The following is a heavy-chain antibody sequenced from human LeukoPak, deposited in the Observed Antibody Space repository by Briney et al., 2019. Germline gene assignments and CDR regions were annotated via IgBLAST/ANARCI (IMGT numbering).Heavy chain of an antibody. J-gene: IGHJ4*02. V-gene: IGHV3-7*04. CDR1: GFTFSSYW. CDR2: IKQDGSEK. Sequence: GGSLRLSYAASGFTFSSYWMSWVRQAPGRGLEWVAKIKQDGSEKYYVDSVKGRFTISRDNAKNSLYLQMNSLRAEDTAVYYCARAKVGATAYYFDYWGQGTLVTVSS. D-gene: IGHD1-26*01. CDR3: ARAKVGATAYYFDY.